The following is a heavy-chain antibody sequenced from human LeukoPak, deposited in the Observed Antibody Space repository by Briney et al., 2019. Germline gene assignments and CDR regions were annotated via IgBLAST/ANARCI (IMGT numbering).Heavy chain of an antibody. J-gene: IGHJ4*02. Sequence: PSETLSLTCTVSGVSISSSSYYWAWIRQPPGKGRKWIGSIYNSGSTYYNPSLKSRVTISVNTPKNQFSLKLSSVTAADTAVYYCARSLSVVVAANKKYYFDYWGQGTLVTVSS. CDR2: IYNSGST. V-gene: IGHV4-39*01. CDR1: GVSISSSSYY. D-gene: IGHD2-15*01. CDR3: ARSLSVVVAANKKYYFDY.